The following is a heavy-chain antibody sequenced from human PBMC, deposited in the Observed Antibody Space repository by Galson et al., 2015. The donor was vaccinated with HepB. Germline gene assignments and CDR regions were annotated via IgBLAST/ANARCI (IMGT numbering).Heavy chain of an antibody. J-gene: IGHJ5*02. V-gene: IGHV1-24*01. D-gene: IGHD2-21*01. Sequence: SVKVSCKVSGYTLTELSMHWVRQAPGKGLEWMGYFDPEDGETIYAQKFQGRVTMTEDTSTDTAYMELSNLRSEDTALYYCAADLQRGLFAFDPWGQGTLVTVSS. CDR3: AADLQRGLFAFDP. CDR1: GYTLTELS. CDR2: FDPEDGET.